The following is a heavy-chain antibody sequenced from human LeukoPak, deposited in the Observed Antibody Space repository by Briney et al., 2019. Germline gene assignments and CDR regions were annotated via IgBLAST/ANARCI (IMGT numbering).Heavy chain of an antibody. Sequence: ASVTVSCMASGYTFTDYYIHWVRQAPGQGLEWMGWINPNSGGTSYVQKFQGRVSMTRDTSSTTAYVELSRLRSDDTAVYYCARSGMVRGFDPWGQGTLVTVSS. CDR3: ARSGMVRGFDP. CDR1: GYTFTDYY. J-gene: IGHJ5*02. D-gene: IGHD3-10*01. CDR2: INPNSGGT. V-gene: IGHV1-2*02.